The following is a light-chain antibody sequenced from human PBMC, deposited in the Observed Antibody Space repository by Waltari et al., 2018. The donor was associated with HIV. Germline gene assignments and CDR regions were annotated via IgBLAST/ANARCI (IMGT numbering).Light chain of an antibody. CDR1: RVDVGGYNY. CDR3: SSYTSSSTLDV. V-gene: IGLV2-14*01. J-gene: IGLJ1*01. Sequence: QSALTQPASVSGSPGQAITISCTGTRVDVGGYNYLSWYQQYPGKAPKLIIYEVNNRPSGVSDRFSGSKSGNTASLTISGLQAEDEADYYCSSYTSSSTLDVFGTGTEVTVL. CDR2: EVN.